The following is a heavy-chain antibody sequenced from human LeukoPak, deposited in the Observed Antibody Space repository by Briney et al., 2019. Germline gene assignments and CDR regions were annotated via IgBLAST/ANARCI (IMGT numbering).Heavy chain of an antibody. D-gene: IGHD1-26*01. J-gene: IGHJ6*03. CDR2: ISAYNGNT. CDR1: GYTFSSYG. Sequence: ASVKVSCKASGYTFSSYGISWVRQAPGQGLEWMGWISAYNGNTNYAQNLQGRVTMTTDTSTSTAYMELRSLRSEDTAVYYCARGFTQWELLGRPTSYYYYYYMDVWGKGTTVTVSS. V-gene: IGHV1-18*01. CDR3: ARGFTQWELLGRPTSYYYYYYMDV.